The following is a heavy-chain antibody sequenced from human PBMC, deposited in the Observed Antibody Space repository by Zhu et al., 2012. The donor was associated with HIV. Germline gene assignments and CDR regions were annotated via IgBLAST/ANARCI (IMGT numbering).Heavy chain of an antibody. V-gene: IGHV4-38-2*02. Sequence: QVQLQESGPGLVKPSGTLSLTCTVSGYSISSGHYWGWIRQPPGKGLEWIGNMFHGGSTYYNPSLKSRVIISGDTSKNQFSLKLSSVTAADTAVYYCARAVSKSGWFGNFDYWGQGTPVTVSS. D-gene: IGHD6-19*01. CDR2: MFHGGST. CDR1: GYSISSGHY. J-gene: IGHJ4*02. CDR3: ARAVSKSGWFGNFDY.